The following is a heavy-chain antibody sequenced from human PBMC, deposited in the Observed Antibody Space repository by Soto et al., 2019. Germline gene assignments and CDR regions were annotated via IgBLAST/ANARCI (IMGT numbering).Heavy chain of an antibody. D-gene: IGHD3-9*01. Sequence: QVQLVQSGAEVKKPGASVKVSCKASGYTFTSYGISWVRQAPGQGLEWMGWISAYNGNTNYAQKLQGRVTMTTDTSTSTAYMELRSLRSEDTAVYYCAREGYDILAGYHRGYYYYGMDVWGQGTTVTVSS. J-gene: IGHJ6*02. V-gene: IGHV1-18*01. CDR1: GYTFTSYG. CDR2: ISAYNGNT. CDR3: AREGYDILAGYHRGYYYYGMDV.